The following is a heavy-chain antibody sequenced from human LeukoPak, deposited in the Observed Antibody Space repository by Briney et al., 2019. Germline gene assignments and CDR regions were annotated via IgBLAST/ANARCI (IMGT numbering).Heavy chain of an antibody. CDR3: ARDREYYDLLTGYYSPYYYGMDV. D-gene: IGHD3-9*01. CDR2: ISSSSSYI. CDR1: GFTFSSYS. V-gene: IGHV3-21*01. Sequence: GGSPRLSCEASGFTFSSYSMNWVRQAPGKGLEWVSSISSSSSYIYYADSVKGRFTISRDNAKNSLYLQMNSLRAEDTAVYYCARDREYYDLLTGYYSPYYYGMDVWGQGTTVNVSS. J-gene: IGHJ6*02.